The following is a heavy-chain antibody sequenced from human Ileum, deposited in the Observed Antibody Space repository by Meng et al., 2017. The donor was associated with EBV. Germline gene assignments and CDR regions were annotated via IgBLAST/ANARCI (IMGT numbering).Heavy chain of an antibody. V-gene: IGHV1-8*01. Sequence: VQLVQFGAWGKKPGPSVKVSCKASGYTFSSYDSNWLRQAPGQGPEWMGWMNPNSANTGFAPKIQGRVTMTRDTSITTAYMELSSLTSEDTAVYYCVRGKLTTVITPIDYWGQGTLVTVSS. D-gene: IGHD4-23*01. CDR1: GYTFSSYD. CDR3: VRGKLTTVITPIDY. J-gene: IGHJ4*02. CDR2: MNPNSANT.